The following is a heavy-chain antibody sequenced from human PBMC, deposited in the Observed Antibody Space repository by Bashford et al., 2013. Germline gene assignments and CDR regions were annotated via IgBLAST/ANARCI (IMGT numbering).Heavy chain of an antibody. CDR3: ARVGYSSPVDY. J-gene: IGHJ4*03. D-gene: IGHD6-19*01. CDR2: IGNKAYSSTT. Sequence: VRQAPGKGLEWVGRIGNKAYSSTTEYAASVKGRFIVSRDDSRNSLYLQMNSLKTEDTAVYYCARVGYSSPVDYWGQGTVVTVSS. V-gene: IGHV3-72*01.